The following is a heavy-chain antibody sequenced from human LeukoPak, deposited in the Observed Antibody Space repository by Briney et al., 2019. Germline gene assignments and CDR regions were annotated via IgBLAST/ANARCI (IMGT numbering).Heavy chain of an antibody. CDR1: GYTFTSYG. CDR2: ISAYNGNT. Sequence: ASVKVSCKASGYTFTSYGISWARQAPGQGLEWMGWISAYNGNTNYAQKLQGRVTMTTDTSTSTAYMELRSLRSDDTAVYYCARGLHYYDSSGSKDWGQGTLVTVSS. V-gene: IGHV1-18*01. CDR3: ARGLHYYDSSGSKD. J-gene: IGHJ4*02. D-gene: IGHD3-22*01.